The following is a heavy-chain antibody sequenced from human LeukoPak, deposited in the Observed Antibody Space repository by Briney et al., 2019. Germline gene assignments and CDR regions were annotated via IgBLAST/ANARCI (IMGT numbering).Heavy chain of an antibody. D-gene: IGHD3-10*01. CDR3: SRDGSSTQPYYFDN. J-gene: IGHJ4*02. CDR2: ISWSSGTI. Sequence: GGSLRLSCTASGFTFDDYGFHWVRQAPGKGLEWVSSISWSSGTIRYADSVKGRFTVSRDNAKNSLYLQMNNLRIDDTALYYCSRDGSSTQPYYFDNWGQGTLVTVSS. CDR1: GFTFDDYG. V-gene: IGHV3-9*01.